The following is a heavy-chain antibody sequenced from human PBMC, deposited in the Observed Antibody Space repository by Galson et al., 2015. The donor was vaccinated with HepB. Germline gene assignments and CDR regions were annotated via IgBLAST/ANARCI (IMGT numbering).Heavy chain of an antibody. CDR3: ARGALVGVVGGGLNNWFDP. CDR1: GYTFSTYS. D-gene: IGHD2-15*01. J-gene: IGHJ5*02. V-gene: IGHV1-18*01. CDR2: ISPYNYDT. Sequence: QSGAEVKKPGPSVKVSCKASGYTFSTYSITWVRQAPGQGLEWMGWISPYNYDTKYARKFQGRVTMTTDTFTSTAYMELRSLRSDDTAVYYCARGALVGVVGGGLNNWFDPWGQGTLVTVSS.